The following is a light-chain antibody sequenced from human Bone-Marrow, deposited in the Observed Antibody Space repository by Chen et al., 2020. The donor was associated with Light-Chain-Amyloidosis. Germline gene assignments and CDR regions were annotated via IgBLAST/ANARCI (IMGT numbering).Light chain of an antibody. CDR3: QQYYSTPYT. CDR2: WAS. J-gene: IGKJ2*01. V-gene: IGKV4-1*01. CDR1: ESLLYRSNNKNY. Sequence: DIVMTQSPDSLAVSLVERATINCKSSESLLYRSNNKNYLGWYQQKPGQSPKLLMYWASTRESGVTDRFSGSGSGTDFTLSISSLQAEDVAVYYCQQYYSTPYTFGQGTKLEIQ.